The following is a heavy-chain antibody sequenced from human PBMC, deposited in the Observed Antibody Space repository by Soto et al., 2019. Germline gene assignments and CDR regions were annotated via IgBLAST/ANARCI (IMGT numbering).Heavy chain of an antibody. CDR2: TSYTGNT. CDR1: GGSITSYH. V-gene: IGHV4-59*01. J-gene: IGHJ6*02. Sequence: SETLSLTCIVSGGSITSYHWSWIRQFPGKGLEWIAYTSYTGNTNYNPSLKSRVTISMDTSKNQLSLKLTSMTAADTAVYYCARDRDFCSGLSNHTSYYYYYGMDVWGQGPTVTVSS. CDR3: ARDRDFCSGLSNHTSYYYYYGMDV. D-gene: IGHD3-3*01.